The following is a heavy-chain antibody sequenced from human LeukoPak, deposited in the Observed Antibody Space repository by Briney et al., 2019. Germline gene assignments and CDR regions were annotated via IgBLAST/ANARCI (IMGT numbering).Heavy chain of an antibody. CDR3: ASTNYYYDSSGYFYFDY. CDR1: GFTFSSYA. D-gene: IGHD3-22*01. CDR2: IYSGGST. V-gene: IGHV3-66*01. Sequence: GGSLRLSCAASGFTFSSYAMHWVRQAPGKGLEWVSVIYSGGSTYYADSVKGRFTISRDNSKNTLYLQMNSLRAEDTAVHYCASTNYYYDSSGYFYFDYWGQGTLVTVSS. J-gene: IGHJ4*02.